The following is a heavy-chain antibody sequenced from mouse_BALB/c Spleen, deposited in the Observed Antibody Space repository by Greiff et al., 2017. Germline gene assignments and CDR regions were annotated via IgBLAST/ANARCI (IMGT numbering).Heavy chain of an antibody. CDR2: ISYSGST. CDR1: GYSITSDYA. V-gene: IGHV3-2*02. Sequence: EVKLMESGPGLVKPSQSLSLTCTVTGYSITSDYAWNWIRQFPGNKLEWMGYISYSGSTSYNPSLKSRISITRVTSKNQFFLQLNSVTTEDTATYYCARYSTTALDYWGQGTTLTVSS. J-gene: IGHJ2*01. CDR3: ARYSTTALDY. D-gene: IGHD1-2*01.